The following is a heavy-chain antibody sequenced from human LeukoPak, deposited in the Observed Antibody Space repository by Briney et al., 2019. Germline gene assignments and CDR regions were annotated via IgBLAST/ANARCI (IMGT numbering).Heavy chain of an antibody. V-gene: IGHV3-30*04. CDR2: ISYDGSNK. D-gene: IGHD6-19*01. J-gene: IGHJ4*02. CDR1: GFTFSSYA. Sequence: GGSLRLSCAASGFTFSSYAMHWVRQAPGKGLEWVAVISYDGSNKYYADSVKGRFTVSRDNSKNTLYPQMNSLRAEDTAVYYCASLAVAGTGNYWGQGTLVTVSS. CDR3: ASLAVAGTGNY.